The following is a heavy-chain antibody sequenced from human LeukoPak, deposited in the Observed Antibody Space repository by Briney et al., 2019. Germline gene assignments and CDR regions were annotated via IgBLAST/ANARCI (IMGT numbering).Heavy chain of an antibody. CDR1: GGSFSGYY. CDR2: IYTSGST. J-gene: IGHJ4*02. V-gene: IGHV4-4*07. D-gene: IGHD3-22*01. CDR3: ARDCDYYDSSGYLY. Sequence: PSETLSLTCAVYGGSFSGYYWSWIRQPAGKGLEWIGRIYTSGSTNYNPSLKSRVTMSVDTSKNQFSLKLSSVTAADTAVYYCARDCDYYDSSGYLYWGQGTLVTVSS.